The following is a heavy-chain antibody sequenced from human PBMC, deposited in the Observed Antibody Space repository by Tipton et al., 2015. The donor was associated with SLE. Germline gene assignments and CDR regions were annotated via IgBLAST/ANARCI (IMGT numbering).Heavy chain of an antibody. CDR2: IYYDGDT. CDR3: AGTGRDYGGNPETLVH. J-gene: IGHJ4*02. CDR1: GYSISSGYY. V-gene: IGHV4-38-2*01. Sequence: TLSLTCAVSGYSISSGYYWGWIRQPPGKGLEWIGSIYYDGDTYYNPSLKSRVTISVDTSKNLFSLKVTSVTAADTAVYYCAGTGRDYGGNPETLVHWGQGTLVTVSS. D-gene: IGHD4-23*01.